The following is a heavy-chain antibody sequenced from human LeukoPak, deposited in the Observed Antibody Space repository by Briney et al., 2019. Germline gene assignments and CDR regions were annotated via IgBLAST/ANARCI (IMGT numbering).Heavy chain of an antibody. V-gene: IGHV3-9*01. CDR2: ISWNSGSI. Sequence: GGSLRLSCAASGFTFDDYAMHWVRQAPGKGLEWVSGISWNSGSIGYADSVKGRFTISRDNSKNTLYLQMNSLRAEDTALYYCARPASRGVGRYFDLWGRGSLVTVSS. J-gene: IGHJ2*01. CDR3: ARPASRGVGRYFDL. CDR1: GFTFDDYA. D-gene: IGHD3-10*01.